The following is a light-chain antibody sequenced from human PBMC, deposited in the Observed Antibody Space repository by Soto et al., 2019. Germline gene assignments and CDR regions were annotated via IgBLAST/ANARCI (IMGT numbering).Light chain of an antibody. CDR2: WAS. V-gene: IGKV4-1*01. CDR1: QSVLYSSNNKNY. Sequence: DIVMTQSPDSLAVSLGERATINCKSSQSVLYSSNNKNYLAWYQQKPGQPPKLLIYWASTRKSGVPDRFSGSGSGTDFTLTISSLQAEDVAVYYCQQYYSPVLWTFGQGTKVEIK. CDR3: QQYYSPVLWT. J-gene: IGKJ1*01.